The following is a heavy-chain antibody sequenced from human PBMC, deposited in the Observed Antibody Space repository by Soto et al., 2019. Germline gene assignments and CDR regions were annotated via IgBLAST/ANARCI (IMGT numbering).Heavy chain of an antibody. D-gene: IGHD2-8*02. CDR1: GFTFSSYG. CDR2: ISYDGSNK. J-gene: IGHJ4*02. V-gene: IGHV3-30*18. CDR3: AKSGWRVVPAIPVDY. Sequence: QVQLVESGGGVVQPGRSLRLSCAASGFTFSSYGMHWVRQAPGKGLEWVAVISYDGSNKYYADSVKGRFTISRDNSKNTLDLQMNSLRAEDTAVYYCAKSGWRVVPAIPVDYWGQGTLVTVSS.